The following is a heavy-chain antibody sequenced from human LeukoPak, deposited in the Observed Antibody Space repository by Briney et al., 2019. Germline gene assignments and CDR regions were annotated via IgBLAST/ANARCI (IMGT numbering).Heavy chain of an antibody. CDR2: MNPNSGNT. Sequence: AASVKVSCTASGYTFTSYDINWVRQATGQGLEWMGWMNPNSGNTGYAQKFRGRVTMTRNTSISTAYMELSSLRSEDTAVYYCARGENFRSTDDVIDYWGQGTLVTVSS. J-gene: IGHJ4*02. CDR1: GYTFTSYD. CDR3: ARGENFRSTDDVIDY. V-gene: IGHV1-8*01. D-gene: IGHD4-11*01.